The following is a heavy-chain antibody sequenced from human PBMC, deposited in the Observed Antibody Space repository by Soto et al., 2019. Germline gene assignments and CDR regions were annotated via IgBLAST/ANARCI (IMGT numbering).Heavy chain of an antibody. D-gene: IGHD2-8*01. CDR2: ISSSGSTI. J-gene: IGHJ4*02. CDR1: GFTFSPYE. V-gene: IGHV3-48*03. Sequence: GGSLRLSCAASGFTFSPYEMSWVRQAPGKGLEWISYISSSGSTIHYADSVKGRFSISRDNAKKSLFLQMNSLRAEDTAVYYCVREAPCSNGVCQFDYWGRGTLVTVS. CDR3: VREAPCSNGVCQFDY.